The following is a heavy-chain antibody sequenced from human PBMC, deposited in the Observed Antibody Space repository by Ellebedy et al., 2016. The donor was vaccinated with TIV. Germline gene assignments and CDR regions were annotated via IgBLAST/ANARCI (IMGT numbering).Heavy chain of an antibody. CDR2: IDPSDSYT. V-gene: IGHV5-10-1*01. Sequence: PGGSLRLSCKGSGYSFTSYWIGWVRQMPGKGLELMGRIDPSDSYTNYSPSFQGHVTISADKSISTAYLQWSSLKASDTAMYYCARHKSYGSGSYQSNWFDPWGQGTLVTVSS. D-gene: IGHD3-10*01. CDR1: GYSFTSYW. J-gene: IGHJ5*02. CDR3: ARHKSYGSGSYQSNWFDP.